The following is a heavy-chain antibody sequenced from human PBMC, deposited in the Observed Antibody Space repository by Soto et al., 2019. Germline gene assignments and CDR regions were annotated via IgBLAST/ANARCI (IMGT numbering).Heavy chain of an antibody. CDR2: IDPSDSYT. CDR3: ARLGYYDSSGYYAPEIDY. Sequence: PGESLKISCKGSGYSFTSYWISWVRQMPGKGLEWMGRIDPSDSYTNYSPSFQGHVTISADKSISTAYLQWSSLKASDTAMYYCARLGYYDSSGYYAPEIDYWGQGTLVTVSS. D-gene: IGHD3-22*01. V-gene: IGHV5-10-1*01. CDR1: GYSFTSYW. J-gene: IGHJ4*02.